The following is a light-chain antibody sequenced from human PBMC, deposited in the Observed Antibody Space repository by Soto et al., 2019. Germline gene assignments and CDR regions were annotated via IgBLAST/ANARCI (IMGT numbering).Light chain of an antibody. CDR1: QSVSSSY. J-gene: IGKJ1*01. V-gene: IGKV3-20*01. CDR2: GAY. CDR3: QQYGSSPTWT. Sequence: VLTQSPGTLSLSPGDSATLSCRGSQSVSSSYLAWYQQKPGQAPRLLIYGAYSRATGIPDRFSGSGSGTDFTLTISRLEPEDFAVYYCQQYGSSPTWTFGQGTKVDIK.